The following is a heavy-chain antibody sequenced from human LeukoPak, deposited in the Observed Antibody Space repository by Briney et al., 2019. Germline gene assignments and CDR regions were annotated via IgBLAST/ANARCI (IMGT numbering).Heavy chain of an antibody. CDR3: ARGGYYYDSSGYFPSMDV. D-gene: IGHD3-22*01. CDR2: IYYSGST. Sequence: PSETLSLTCTVSGGSISSSSYYWGWIRQPPGKGLEWIGSIYYSGSTYNNPSLKSRVSISVDTSKNQFSLKLSSVTAADTAVYYCARGGYYYDSSGYFPSMDVWGKGTTVTVSS. CDR1: GGSISSSSYY. V-gene: IGHV4-39*07. J-gene: IGHJ6*03.